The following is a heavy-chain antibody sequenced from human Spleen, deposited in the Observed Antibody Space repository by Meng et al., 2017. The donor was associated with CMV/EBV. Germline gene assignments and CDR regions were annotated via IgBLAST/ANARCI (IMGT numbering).Heavy chain of an antibody. D-gene: IGHD5-12*01. CDR2: INHSGST. J-gene: IGHJ5*02. Sequence: SETLSLTCSVSGDSVSSYYWTWIRQPPGKGLEWIGEINHSGSTNYNPSLKSRVTISVDTSKNQFSLKLSSVTAADTAVYYCARGGRYSRLNWFDPWGQGTLVTVSS. CDR1: GDSVSSYY. CDR3: ARGGRYSRLNWFDP. V-gene: IGHV4-34*01.